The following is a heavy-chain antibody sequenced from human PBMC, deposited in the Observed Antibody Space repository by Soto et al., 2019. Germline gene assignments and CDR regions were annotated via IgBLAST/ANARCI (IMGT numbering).Heavy chain of an antibody. CDR1: GGSISSSSYY. D-gene: IGHD4-4*01. J-gene: IGHJ4*02. V-gene: IGHV4-39*01. CDR3: ARMIKNDYSNYYYFDY. Sequence: PSETLSLTCTVSGGSISSSSYYWGWIRQPPGKGLEWIGSIYYSGSTYYNPSLKSRVTISVDTSKNQFSLKLSSVTAADTAVYYCARMIKNDYSNYYYFDYWGQGTLVTVSS. CDR2: IYYSGST.